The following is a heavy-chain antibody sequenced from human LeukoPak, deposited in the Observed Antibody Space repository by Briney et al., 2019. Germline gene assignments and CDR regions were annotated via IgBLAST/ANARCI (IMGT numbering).Heavy chain of an antibody. V-gene: IGHV3-15*01. Sequence: GGSLRLSCAASGFAFSNAWMKWVRQAPGKGLEWVGRVKGKTDGGTTEYAAPVKGRFTISRDDSKNTLYLQMNSLKTEDTAVYYCTDGMAVWGQGTTVSVSS. CDR1: GFAFSNAW. CDR2: VKGKTDGGTT. J-gene: IGHJ6*02. CDR3: TDGMAV.